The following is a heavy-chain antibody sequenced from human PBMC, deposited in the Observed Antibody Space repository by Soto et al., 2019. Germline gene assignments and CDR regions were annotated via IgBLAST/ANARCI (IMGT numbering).Heavy chain of an antibody. V-gene: IGHV1-69*01. CDR1: GGTFSKYA. CDR2: TIPMFGTP. Sequence: QVQLVQSGAEMQQPGASVRVSCKASGGTFSKYAFSWVRQAPGRGLEWLGGTIPMFGTPNYAQKFQGRVAISADESTAKVYMELSSLRSEDTAVYFCARPLRDRTYYSGMAVWGQGTTVTVSS. J-gene: IGHJ6*02. D-gene: IGHD3-22*01. CDR3: ARPLRDRTYYSGMAV.